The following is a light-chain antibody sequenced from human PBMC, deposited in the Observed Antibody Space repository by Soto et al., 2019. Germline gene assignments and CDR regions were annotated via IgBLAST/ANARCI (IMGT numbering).Light chain of an antibody. CDR1: QSVTSI. Sequence: EIVMTESPATLSVSPGERATLSCGASQSVTSIVASYQQKPGQAPRLLIYGAVIRATGIPARFSGSGSGTEFTLTISSLQSEDFAVYYCQQYNDWPPYSFGQGTKVDIK. CDR2: GAV. V-gene: IGKV3-15*01. CDR3: QQYNDWPPYS. J-gene: IGKJ2*01.